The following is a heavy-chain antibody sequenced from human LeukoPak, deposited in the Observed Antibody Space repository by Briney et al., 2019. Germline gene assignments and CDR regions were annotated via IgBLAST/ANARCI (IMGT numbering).Heavy chain of an antibody. D-gene: IGHD6-13*01. CDR3: AKVPRQHDNWFDP. CDR1: GFTFSGYP. J-gene: IGHJ5*02. CDR2: IKQDGSQK. Sequence: GGSLRLSCAASGFTFSGYPIHWVRQAPGKGLEWVANIKQDGSQKYYVDSVKGRFTISRDDAKNSLYLQMNSLRAEDTAVYYCAKVPRQHDNWFDPWGQGTLVTVSS. V-gene: IGHV3-7*01.